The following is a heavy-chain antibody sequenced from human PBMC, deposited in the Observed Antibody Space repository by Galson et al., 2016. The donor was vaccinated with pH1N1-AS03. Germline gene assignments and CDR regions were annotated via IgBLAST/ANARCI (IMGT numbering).Heavy chain of an antibody. V-gene: IGHV6-1*01. CDR1: GDSVSSNIYA. D-gene: IGHD1-1*01. J-gene: IGHJ3*01. CDR2: TYWRSKGYN. Sequence: CAISGDSVSSNIYAWNWIRQSPSGGLEWLGRTYWRSKGYNDYAVSVKSRITINPDTSKNQFSLQLKSVTPEDTAVYYCARGRYSAFDFWGQGTMVPVSS. CDR3: ARGRYSAFDF.